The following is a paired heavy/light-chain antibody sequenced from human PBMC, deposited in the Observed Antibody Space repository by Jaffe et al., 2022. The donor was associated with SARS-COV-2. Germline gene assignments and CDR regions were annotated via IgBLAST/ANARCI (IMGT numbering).Heavy chain of an antibody. CDR3: AKGALKAAVTATAFDY. J-gene: IGHJ4*02. D-gene: IGHD2-21*02. CDR1: GFSFSSYG. Sequence: QVQLVESGGGVVQPGRSLRLSCAASGFSFSSYGMHWVRQAPGKGLEWVAVISNDGNDKLYADSVKGRFTISRDKSKNILYLEMNSLRVGDTAVYYCAKGALKAAVTATAFDYWGQGSLVTVSS. V-gene: IGHV3-30*18. CDR2: ISNDGNDK.
Light chain of an antibody. CDR2: WAS. Sequence: DIVMTQSPDSLAVSLGERATINCKSSQNLLYNSNDKNYLAWYQQKPGQPPKLLIYWASTRESGVPDRFSASGSGTDFTLTISSLQAEDVAIYFCQQYYSSPLTFGGGTKVEIK. J-gene: IGKJ4*01. V-gene: IGKV4-1*01. CDR3: QQYYSSPLT. CDR1: QNLLYNSNDKNY.